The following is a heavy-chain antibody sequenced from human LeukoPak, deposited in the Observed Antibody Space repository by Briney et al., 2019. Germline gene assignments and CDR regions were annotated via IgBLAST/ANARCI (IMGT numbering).Heavy chain of an antibody. Sequence: GSLRLSCVASGFTFSSYWMSWVRQAPGKGLEWVANIKQDGTEKYYVDSVKGRFTISRDNAKNSLYLQMNSLRGEDTAIYYCARARGVAAPGDYWGQGTLVTVSS. CDR1: GFTFSSYW. CDR3: ARARGVAAPGDY. D-gene: IGHD3-10*01. CDR2: IKQDGTEK. J-gene: IGHJ4*02. V-gene: IGHV3-7*01.